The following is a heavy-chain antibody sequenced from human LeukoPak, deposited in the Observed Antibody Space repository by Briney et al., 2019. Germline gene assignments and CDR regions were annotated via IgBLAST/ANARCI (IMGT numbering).Heavy chain of an antibody. CDR3: AREGNCSGGSCYSPFDY. Sequence: PSETLSLTCAVSGGSISSSNWWSWVRQPQGKGLEWIGEIYHSGSTNYNPSLKSRVTISVDKSKNQFSLKLSSVTAADTAVYYCAREGNCSGGSCYSPFDYWGQGTLVTVSS. V-gene: IGHV4-4*02. CDR2: IYHSGST. CDR1: GGSISSSNW. J-gene: IGHJ4*02. D-gene: IGHD2-15*01.